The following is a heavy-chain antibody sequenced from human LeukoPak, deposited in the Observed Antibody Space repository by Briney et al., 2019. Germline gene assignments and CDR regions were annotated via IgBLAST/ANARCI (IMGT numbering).Heavy chain of an antibody. CDR3: ASITRTTDSTINWFDP. D-gene: IGHD1-20*01. CDR1: GYTFTSYG. CDR2: ISAYNGNT. Sequence: ASVKVSCKASGYTFTSYGINWVRQAPGQGLEWMGWISAYNGNTNYAQKLQGRVTMTTDTSTSTAYMELRSLRSDDTAVYYCASITRTTDSTINWFDPWGQGTLVTVSS. J-gene: IGHJ5*02. V-gene: IGHV1-18*01.